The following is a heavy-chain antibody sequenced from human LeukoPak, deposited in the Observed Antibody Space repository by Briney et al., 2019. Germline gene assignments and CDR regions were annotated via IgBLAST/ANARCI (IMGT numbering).Heavy chain of an antibody. D-gene: IGHD2-21*02. CDR1: GYSFTSYW. CDR2: IYPGDSDT. Sequence: HGESLKISCKGSGYSFTSYWIGWVRPMPGKGLEWMGMIYPGDSDTRYSPSFQGQVTISADKSISTAYLQWNSLKASDTAMYYCARRAYCGGDCYTDYWGQGTLVTVSS. V-gene: IGHV5-51*01. J-gene: IGHJ4*02. CDR3: ARRAYCGGDCYTDY.